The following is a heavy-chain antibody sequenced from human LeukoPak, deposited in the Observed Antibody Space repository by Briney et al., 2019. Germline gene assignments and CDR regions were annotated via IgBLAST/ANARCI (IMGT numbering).Heavy chain of an antibody. Sequence: PSETLSLTCTVSGGSISSSSYYWGWIRQPPGKGLEWIGSIYYSGSTYYNPSLKSRVTISVDTSKNQFSLKLSSVTAADTAVYYCARVLYDYVWGSPTHVFDYWGQGTLVTVSS. CDR2: IYYSGST. CDR3: ARVLYDYVWGSPTHVFDY. V-gene: IGHV4-39*07. CDR1: GGSISSSSYY. J-gene: IGHJ4*02. D-gene: IGHD3-16*01.